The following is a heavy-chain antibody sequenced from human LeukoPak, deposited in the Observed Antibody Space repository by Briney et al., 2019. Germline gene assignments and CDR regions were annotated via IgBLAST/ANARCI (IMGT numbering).Heavy chain of an antibody. V-gene: IGHV4-4*07. CDR2: IYKSGSN. D-gene: IGHD6-13*01. Sequence: PSETLSLTCTVSGGSISSYYWNWIRQPAWKGLEWIGRIYKSGSNNYNPSLKSRVTMSVDTSKNQFSLKLSSVTAADTAVYYCARDKQGPYSSSWYGVDYWGQGTLVTVSS. CDR3: ARDKQGPYSSSWYGVDY. J-gene: IGHJ4*02. CDR1: GGSISSYY.